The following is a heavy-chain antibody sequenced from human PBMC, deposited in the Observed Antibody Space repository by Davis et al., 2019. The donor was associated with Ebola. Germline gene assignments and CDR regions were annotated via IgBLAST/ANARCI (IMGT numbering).Heavy chain of an antibody. D-gene: IGHD6-13*01. Sequence: MPGGSLRLSCTVSGGSISSYYWSWIRQPPGKGLEWIGYIYYSGSTNYNPSLKSRVTISVDTSKNQFSLKLNSVTAADTAVYYCARAPSSSWYYVPDYWGQGTLVTVSS. V-gene: IGHV4-59*01. CDR1: GGSISSYY. J-gene: IGHJ4*02. CDR2: IYYSGST. CDR3: ARAPSSSWYYVPDY.